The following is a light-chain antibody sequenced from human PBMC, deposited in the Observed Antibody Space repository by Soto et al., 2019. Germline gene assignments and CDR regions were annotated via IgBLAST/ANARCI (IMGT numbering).Light chain of an antibody. V-gene: IGKV3-15*01. CDR2: GAS. CDR3: QQYDNWPLT. CDR1: QNISSN. J-gene: IGKJ4*01. Sequence: EIVMTQSPATLSVSPGERATLSCRASQNISSNFAWYQQKPGQAPRLLIYGASTRATGIPARFGGSGSGTEFTLTITSLQSEDSAVYYCQQYDNWPLTFGGGTKVEIK.